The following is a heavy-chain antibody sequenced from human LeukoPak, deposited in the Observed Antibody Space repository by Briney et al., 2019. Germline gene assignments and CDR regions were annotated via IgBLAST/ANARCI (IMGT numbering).Heavy chain of an antibody. D-gene: IGHD5-24*01. V-gene: IGHV4-31*03. CDR1: GGSISSGADY. CDR3: ARADMATVFDF. CDR2: ISYSGST. Sequence: SQTLSLTCTVSGGSISSGADYWSWVRQHPGKGLEWIGYISYSGSTYYNPSLKTRLTISVDTSKNQFSLKLGSVTAADTAFYYCARADMATVFDFWGRGTLVTVSS. J-gene: IGHJ4*02.